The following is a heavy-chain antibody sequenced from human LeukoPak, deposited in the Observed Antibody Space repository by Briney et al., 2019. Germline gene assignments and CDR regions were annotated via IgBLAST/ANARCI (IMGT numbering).Heavy chain of an antibody. CDR3: ARDGVPGLYGGYAY. D-gene: IGHD4-17*01. V-gene: IGHV4-4*07. CDR1: GGSISSYY. J-gene: IGHJ4*02. CDR2: IYTSGST. Sequence: SETLSLTCTVSGGSISSYYWSWIRQPAGKGLEWIGRIYTSGSTNYNPSLKSRVTMSVDTSKNQFSLKLSSVTAADTAVYYCARDGVPGLYGGYAYWGQGTLVTVSS.